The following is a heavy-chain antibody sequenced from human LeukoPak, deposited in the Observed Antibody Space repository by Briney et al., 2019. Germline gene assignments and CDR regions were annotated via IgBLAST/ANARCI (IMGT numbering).Heavy chain of an antibody. CDR2: ISSGSRYK. CDR1: GFTFSSYS. Sequence: GGSLRLSCAASGFTFSSYSMNWVRQAPGKGLEWVSSISSGSRYKYYADSVKGRFTISRDNTKNSLYLQMNSLRAEDTAVYYCATSSSPFDYWGQGTLVTVSS. V-gene: IGHV3-21*01. J-gene: IGHJ4*02. CDR3: ATSSSPFDY. D-gene: IGHD6-13*01.